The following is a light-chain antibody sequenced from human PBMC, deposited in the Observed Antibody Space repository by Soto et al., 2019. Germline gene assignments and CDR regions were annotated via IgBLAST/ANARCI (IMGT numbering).Light chain of an antibody. CDR3: QQYNNWPQIT. Sequence: DIHMTQSPSTLSASVGDRVTITCRASQGISNYLAWYQQKPGKVPKLLIYTASTLQSGVPSRFSGSGSGTEFTPTISSLQSQDFAVYYCQQYNNWPQITFGQGTRLDIK. CDR1: QGISNY. J-gene: IGKJ5*01. V-gene: IGKV1-27*01. CDR2: TAS.